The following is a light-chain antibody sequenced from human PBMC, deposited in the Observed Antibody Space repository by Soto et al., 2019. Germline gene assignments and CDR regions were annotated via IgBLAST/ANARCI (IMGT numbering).Light chain of an antibody. V-gene: IGKV3-20*01. Sequence: EIVLTQSPGTLSLSPGERATLSCRASQSVNSRYLAWYQQKPGQAPRLLIYGASSWESGIPDRFSGTGSGTDFALIINSLEPEDFAVYYCQQYGSSPYTFGLGTKLEIK. CDR1: QSVNSRY. CDR3: QQYGSSPYT. J-gene: IGKJ2*01. CDR2: GAS.